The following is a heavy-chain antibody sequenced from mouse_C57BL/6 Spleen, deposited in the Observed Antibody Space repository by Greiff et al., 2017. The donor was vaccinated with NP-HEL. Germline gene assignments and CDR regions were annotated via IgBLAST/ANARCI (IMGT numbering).Heavy chain of an antibody. CDR3: ARREYLYYAMDY. CDR1: GYTFTDYY. CDR2: INPNNGGT. V-gene: IGHV1-26*01. J-gene: IGHJ4*01. Sequence: EVQLQQSGPELVKPGASVKISCKASGYTFTDYYMNWVKQSHGKSLEWIGDINPNNGGTSYNQKFKGKATLTVDKSSSTAYMELRSLTSEDSAVYYCARREYLYYAMDYWGQGTSVTVSS. D-gene: IGHD5-2*01.